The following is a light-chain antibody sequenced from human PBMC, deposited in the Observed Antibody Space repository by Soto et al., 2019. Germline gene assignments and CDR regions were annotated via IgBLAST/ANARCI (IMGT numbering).Light chain of an antibody. J-gene: IGLJ1*01. Sequence: QSVLTQPPSASGSPGQSVTISCTGTSSDVGGYSYVSWYQQHPGKAPKLMIYEVSKRPSGVPDRFSGSKSGNTASLTVSGLQAEEEADYYCSAYAGSNNVFGTGTKVTVL. CDR2: EVS. CDR1: SSDVGGYSY. CDR3: SAYAGSNNV. V-gene: IGLV2-8*01.